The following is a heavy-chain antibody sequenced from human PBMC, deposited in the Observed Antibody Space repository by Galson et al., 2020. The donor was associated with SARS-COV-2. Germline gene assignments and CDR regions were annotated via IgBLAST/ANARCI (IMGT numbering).Heavy chain of an antibody. CDR2: ISYDGSNK. J-gene: IGHJ5*02. CDR1: GFTFSSYG. D-gene: IGHD5-18*01. V-gene: IGHV3-30*18. Sequence: GESLKISCAASGFTFSSYGMHWVRQAPGKGLEWVAVISYDGSNKYYADSVKCRFTISRDNSKNTLYLQMNSLRAEDTAVYYCAKPGYSYGYSLNWFDPWGQGTLVTVSS. CDR3: AKPGYSYGYSLNWFDP.